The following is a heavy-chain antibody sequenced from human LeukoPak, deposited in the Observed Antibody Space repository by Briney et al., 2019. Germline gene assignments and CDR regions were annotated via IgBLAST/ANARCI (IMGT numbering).Heavy chain of an antibody. Sequence: ASVKVSCKASGYTFTGYYMHWVRQAPGQGLEWMGWINPNSGGTNYAQKFQGRGTMTRDTSISTAYMELSRLRSDDTAVYYCASMTVDTAMVYYWGQGTLVTVSS. CDR2: INPNSGGT. CDR3: ASMTVDTAMVYY. D-gene: IGHD5-18*01. CDR1: GYTFTGYY. V-gene: IGHV1-2*02. J-gene: IGHJ4*02.